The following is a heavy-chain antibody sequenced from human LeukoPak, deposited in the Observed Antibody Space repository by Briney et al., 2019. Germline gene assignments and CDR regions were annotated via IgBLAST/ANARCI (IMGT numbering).Heavy chain of an antibody. CDR1: GFTFGKYW. D-gene: IGHD2-15*01. Sequence: PGGSLRLSCVASGFTFGKYWMSWVRQAPGKGLEWVAVISYDGSNKYYADSVKGRFTISRDNSKNTLYLQMNSLRAEDTAVYYCARHSDYWGQGTLVTVSS. J-gene: IGHJ4*02. CDR2: ISYDGSNK. CDR3: ARHSDY. V-gene: IGHV3-30*03.